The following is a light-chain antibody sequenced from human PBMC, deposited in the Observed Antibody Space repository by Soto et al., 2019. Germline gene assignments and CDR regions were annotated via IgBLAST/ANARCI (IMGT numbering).Light chain of an antibody. CDR1: QSVSNF. Sequence: EIVMTQSPATLSVSPGERATISCRASQSVSNFLAWYQQKPGQAPRLLIYDASTRATGVPARFSGSGSGTEFSLTISSLQSEDFAVYYCQQYSKWPITFGQGTRLEIK. CDR3: QQYSKWPIT. V-gene: IGKV3D-15*01. J-gene: IGKJ5*01. CDR2: DAS.